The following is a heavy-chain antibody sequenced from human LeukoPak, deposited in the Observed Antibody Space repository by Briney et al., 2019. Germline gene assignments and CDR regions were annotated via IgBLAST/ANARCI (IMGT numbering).Heavy chain of an antibody. CDR2: SNHSGST. V-gene: IGHV4-34*01. Sequence: PSETLSLTCTVTVGSISSYYWSWIRQPAGKGLEWIGESNHSGSTNYNPSLKSRVTISVDTSKNQFSLKLNSVTAADTAVYYCARISLTGYAPISGYFDYWGQGTLVTVSS. J-gene: IGHJ4*02. D-gene: IGHD3-9*01. CDR1: VGSISSYY. CDR3: ARISLTGYAPISGYFDY.